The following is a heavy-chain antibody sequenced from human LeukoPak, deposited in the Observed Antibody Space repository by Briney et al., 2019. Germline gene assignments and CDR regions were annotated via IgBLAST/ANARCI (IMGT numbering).Heavy chain of an antibody. CDR1: GFSLSAYG. V-gene: IGHV3-33*01. CDR2: IWYDGTSK. D-gene: IGHD6-13*01. J-gene: IGHJ4*02. Sequence: GGPLRLSCAASGFSLSAYGVHWVRQAPGKGLEWVAVIWYDGTSKDYADSVKGRFTFSRDNSKNTLYLQMNSLTVEDTAVYYCARSQSSSLIDYWGQGTLVTVSS. CDR3: ARSQSSSLIDY.